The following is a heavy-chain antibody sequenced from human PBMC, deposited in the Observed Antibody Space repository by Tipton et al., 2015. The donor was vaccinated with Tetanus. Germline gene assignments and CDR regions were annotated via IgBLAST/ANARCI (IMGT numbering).Heavy chain of an antibody. CDR2: FDPEDGET. CDR1: GYTLTELS. J-gene: IGHJ4*02. Sequence: QSGAEVKKPGASVKVSCKVSGYTLTELSMHWVRQAPGKGLEWMGGFDPEDGETIYAQKFQGRVTMTEDTSTDTAYMELSSLRSEDTAVYYCAAARRPVYYYDSSGYQHDYWGQGTLVTVSS. V-gene: IGHV1-24*01. D-gene: IGHD3-22*01. CDR3: AAARRPVYYYDSSGYQHDY.